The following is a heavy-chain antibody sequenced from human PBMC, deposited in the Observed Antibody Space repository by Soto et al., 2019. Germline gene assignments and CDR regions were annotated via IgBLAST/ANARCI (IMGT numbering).Heavy chain of an antibody. CDR2: INPNSGGT. V-gene: IGHV1-2*04. CDR3: ARDIVKGGGYGLDY. J-gene: IGHJ4*02. CDR1: GYTLTGYY. D-gene: IGHD5-12*01. Sequence: AASVKVSCKASGYTLTGYYMHWVRQAPGQGLEWMGWINPNSGGTNYAQKFQGWVTMTRDTSISTAYMELSRLRSDDTAVYYCARDIVKGGGYGLDYWGQGTLVTVSS.